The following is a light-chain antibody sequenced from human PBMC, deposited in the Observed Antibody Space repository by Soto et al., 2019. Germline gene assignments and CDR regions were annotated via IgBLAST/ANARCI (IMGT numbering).Light chain of an antibody. V-gene: IGKV3-15*01. J-gene: IGKJ2*01. Sequence: EIVMTQSPATRSVSPGERATLSCRASQSVSSNLAWYQQKPGQAPRLLIYGASTRATGIPARFSGRGSGTEFTLTISSLQSEDCAVYYCQQCNDWPHTFGQGTKLEIK. CDR2: GAS. CDR1: QSVSSN. CDR3: QQCNDWPHT.